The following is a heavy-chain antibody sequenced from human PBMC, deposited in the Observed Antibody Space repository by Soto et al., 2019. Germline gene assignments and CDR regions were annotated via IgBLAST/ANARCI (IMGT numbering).Heavy chain of an antibody. CDR3: ARRPYFDSSGSDGGGMHF. CDR2: IYYSGST. D-gene: IGHD3-22*01. CDR1: GGSISSSSYY. V-gene: IGHV4-39*01. Sequence: SETLSLTCTVSGGSISSSSYYWGWIRQPPGKGLEWIGSIYYSGSTYYNPSLKSRVTISVDTSKNQFSLKLSSVTAADTAVYYCARRPYFDSSGSDGGGMHFWGQGTTVTVP. J-gene: IGHJ6*02.